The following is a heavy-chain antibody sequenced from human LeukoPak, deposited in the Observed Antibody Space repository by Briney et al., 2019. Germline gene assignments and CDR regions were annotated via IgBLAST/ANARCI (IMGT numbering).Heavy chain of an antibody. CDR2: IYSGGGT. V-gene: IGHV3-66*01. J-gene: IGHJ4*02. CDR1: GFTVSTNY. Sequence: PAVSLSLTCAASGFTVSTNYMTWVRQAQGQGLEWVSVIYSGGGTYYAESVKGRFTISRDKSKNTLYLQMNSLRAEDTAVYYCARGVGGYDLVNYWGQGTLVTVSS. D-gene: IGHD5-12*01. CDR3: ARGVGGYDLVNY.